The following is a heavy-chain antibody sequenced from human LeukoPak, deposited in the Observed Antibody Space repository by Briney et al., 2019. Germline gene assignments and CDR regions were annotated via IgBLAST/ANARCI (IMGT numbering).Heavy chain of an antibody. Sequence: KPGGSLRLSCAASGFTFSDYYMSWLRQAPGKGLEWVSYISSSGSTIYYADSVKGRFTISRDNAKNSLYLQMNSLRAEDTAVYYCARLISRYYDILTTNWFDPWGQGTLVTVSS. J-gene: IGHJ5*02. D-gene: IGHD3-9*01. V-gene: IGHV3-11*04. CDR2: ISSSGSTI. CDR3: ARLISRYYDILTTNWFDP. CDR1: GFTFSDYY.